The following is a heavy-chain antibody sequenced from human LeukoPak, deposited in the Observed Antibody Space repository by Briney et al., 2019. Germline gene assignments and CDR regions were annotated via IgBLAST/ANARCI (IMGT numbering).Heavy chain of an antibody. V-gene: IGHV1-2*02. D-gene: IGHD3-10*01. CDR3: ARDGSGSTGYNWFDP. J-gene: IGHJ5*02. CDR1: GYTFTGYY. CDR2: INPNSGGT. Sequence: ASVKVSCKASGYTFTGYYMHWVRQAPGQGLEWMGWINPNSGGTNYAQKFQGRVTMTRDTSISTAYMELSRLRSDDTAVYYCARDGSGSTGYNWFDPWGQGTLVTASS.